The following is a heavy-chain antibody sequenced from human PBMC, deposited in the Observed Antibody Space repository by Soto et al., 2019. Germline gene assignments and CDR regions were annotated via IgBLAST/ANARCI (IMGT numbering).Heavy chain of an antibody. J-gene: IGHJ4*02. V-gene: IGHV5-10-1*01. CDR1: GYSFSSYR. CDR2: IDPSDSYT. D-gene: IGHD3-10*01. CDR3: ARLRVGFGELLAY. Sequence: PGESLKISWEGSGYSFSSYRIRWVRQMPGKGLEWMGRIDPSDSYTNYSPSFQGHVTISADKSISTAYLQWSSLKASDTAMYYCARLRVGFGELLAYRGQGTLVTVSS.